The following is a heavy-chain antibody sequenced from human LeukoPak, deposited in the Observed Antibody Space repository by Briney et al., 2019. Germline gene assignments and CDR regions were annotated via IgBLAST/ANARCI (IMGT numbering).Heavy chain of an antibody. Sequence: PGGSLRLSCAASGXTFSDYYVSWIRQAPGKGLEWLSYISDSTNYTNYADSVKGRFTISRDNAKNSLFLQMNSLRAEDTAMYYCARDFTSGGYDFWGQGTLVTVSS. CDR2: ISDSTNYT. CDR1: GXTFSDYY. CDR3: ARDFTSGGYDF. V-gene: IGHV3-11*06. J-gene: IGHJ4*02. D-gene: IGHD2-15*01.